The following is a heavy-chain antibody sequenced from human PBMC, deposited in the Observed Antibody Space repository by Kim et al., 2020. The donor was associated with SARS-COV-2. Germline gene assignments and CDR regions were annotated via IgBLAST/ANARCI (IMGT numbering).Heavy chain of an antibody. CDR3: TTEEGRGAYFDY. V-gene: IGHV3-15*01. Sequence: DYAAPVKGRFTNSRDASKNTLYLKMNSLKTEDTAVYYCTTEEGRGAYFDYWGQGTLVTVSS. D-gene: IGHD1-26*01. J-gene: IGHJ4*02.